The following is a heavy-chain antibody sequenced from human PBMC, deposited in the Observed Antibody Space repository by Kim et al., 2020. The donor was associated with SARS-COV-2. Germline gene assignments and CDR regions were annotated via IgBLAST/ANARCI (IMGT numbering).Heavy chain of an antibody. CDR2: ISYDGSNK. V-gene: IGHV3-30*18. D-gene: IGHD4-17*01. CDR1: GFTFSSYG. CDR3: AKDRYTVFDY. J-gene: IGHJ4*02. Sequence: GGSLRLSCAASGFTFSSYGMHWVRQAPGKGLEWVAVISYDGSNKYYADSVKGRFTISRDNSKNTLYLQMNSLRAEDTAVYYCAKDRYTVFDYWGQGTLVTGSS.